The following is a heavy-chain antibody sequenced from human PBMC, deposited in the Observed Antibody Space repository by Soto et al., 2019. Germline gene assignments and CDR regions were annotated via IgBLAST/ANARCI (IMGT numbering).Heavy chain of an antibody. V-gene: IGHV3-23*01. J-gene: IGHJ4*02. CDR2: LSDSGGSI. D-gene: IGHD6-13*01. CDR3: AKVSSSWYAGFFDL. Sequence: TGGSLRLSCTASGFTCSSHAMTWVRQAPGKGLEWVSGLSDSGGSIYYADSVKGRFTIFRDNSMNTLYLQMNTLRAEDTAVYYCAKVSSSWYAGFFDLWGQGTLVTVSS. CDR1: GFTCSSHA.